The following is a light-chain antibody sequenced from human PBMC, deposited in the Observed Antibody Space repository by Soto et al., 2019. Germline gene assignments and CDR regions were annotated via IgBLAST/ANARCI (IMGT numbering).Light chain of an antibody. J-gene: IGKJ4*01. CDR2: AAS. Sequence: DIQMTQSPSSLSASVGDRVTITCRASQSISSYLNWYQQKPGQAPKLLIYAASSLQSGVPSRFSGSGSGTDCTLTISSLQPEDFATYYCQQSYSTPPLTFGGGTTLEIK. CDR1: QSISSY. V-gene: IGKV1-39*01. CDR3: QQSYSTPPLT.